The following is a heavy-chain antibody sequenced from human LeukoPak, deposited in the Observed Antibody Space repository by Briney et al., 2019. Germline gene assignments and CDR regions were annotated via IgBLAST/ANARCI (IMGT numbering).Heavy chain of an antibody. J-gene: IGHJ4*02. CDR1: GASISSGGYY. V-gene: IGHV4-31*03. CDR3: ARDFWSGYGYFDS. CDR2: IYYSGST. Sequence: PSETLSLTCTVSGASISSGGYYWSWIRQHPGKGLEWIGYIYYSGSTYYNPSLESRVTISVDTSQSQFSLKMSSVTAADTAVYYCARDFWSGYGYFDSWGQGVLVTVSS. D-gene: IGHD3-3*01.